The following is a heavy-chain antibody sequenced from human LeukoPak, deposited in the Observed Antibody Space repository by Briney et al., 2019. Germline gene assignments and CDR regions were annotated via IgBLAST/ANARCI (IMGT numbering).Heavy chain of an antibody. D-gene: IGHD5-18*01. Sequence: PGGSLRLSCAASGFTLDDYGMSWFRQAPGKGLKWVSGINWNGGNTGYADSVKGRFTISRDNVKNSLYLQMHSLRAEDTAVYYCARDGVRAGIQLWLAGYYYYMDVWGKGTTVTI. J-gene: IGHJ6*03. CDR2: INWNGGNT. CDR3: ARDGVRAGIQLWLAGYYYYMDV. CDR1: GFTLDDYG. V-gene: IGHV3-20*04.